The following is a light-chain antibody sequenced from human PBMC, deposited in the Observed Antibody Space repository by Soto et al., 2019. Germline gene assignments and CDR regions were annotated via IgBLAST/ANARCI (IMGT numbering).Light chain of an antibody. CDR3: SSYTSSSTYV. V-gene: IGLV2-14*01. CDR2: DVS. J-gene: IGLJ1*01. Sequence: QSALTHPASVSGSPGQAITISCTGTSSDVGGYNYVSWYQQHPGKAPKLMIYDVSNRPSGVSNRFSGYKSGNTASLTLSGRQAEDEADYYCSSYTSSSTYVFGTGTKLNVL. CDR1: SSDVGGYNY.